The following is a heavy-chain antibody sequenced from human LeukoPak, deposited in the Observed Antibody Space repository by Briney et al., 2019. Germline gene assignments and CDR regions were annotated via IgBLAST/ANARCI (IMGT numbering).Heavy chain of an antibody. V-gene: IGHV3-21*04. D-gene: IGHD3-10*01. CDR3: ARAEAPWSRGFDY. J-gene: IGHJ4*02. Sequence: GGSLRLSCAASGFTFSAYSMDWVRQAPGRGLEWVSSIHYTGTYIYYANSVKGRFTISRDNAENSLYLQMNSLRADDTAVYYCARAEAPWSRGFDYWGQGTLVTVSS. CDR1: GFTFSAYS. CDR2: IHYTGTYI.